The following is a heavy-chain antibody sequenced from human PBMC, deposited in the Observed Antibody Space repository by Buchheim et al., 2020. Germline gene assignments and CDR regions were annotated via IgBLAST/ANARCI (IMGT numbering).Heavy chain of an antibody. V-gene: IGHV3-15*04. Sequence: EVQLVESGGGLVKPGGSLRLSCAASGFTFTNAWMTWVHQGPGKGLEWVGRIESKSDGGATDYAVLVKDRFTISRDDSKKMVYLQMNSLEIEDTAVYYCTTRDVYKADYYMDVWGKGTT. CDR1: GFTFTNAW. J-gene: IGHJ6*03. CDR3: TTRDVYKADYYMDV. D-gene: IGHD5-24*01. CDR2: IESKSDGGAT.